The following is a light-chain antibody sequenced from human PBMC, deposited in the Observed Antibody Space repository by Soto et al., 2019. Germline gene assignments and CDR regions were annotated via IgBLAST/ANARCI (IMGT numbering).Light chain of an antibody. CDR2: GAS. J-gene: IGKJ1*01. CDR1: QSVSSGY. CDR3: QQYGSSPRT. V-gene: IGKV3-20*01. Sequence: EIVLTQSPGTLSFSPGESATLSCRASQSVSSGYLAWYQQKPGQAPRLLIYGASSRATGIPDRFSGSGSGTDFTLTIRRLEPEDFAVYYCQQYGSSPRTFGQGTKVEIK.